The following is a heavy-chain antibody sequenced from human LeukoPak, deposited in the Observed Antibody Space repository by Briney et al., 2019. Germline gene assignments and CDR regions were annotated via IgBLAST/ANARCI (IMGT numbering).Heavy chain of an antibody. J-gene: IGHJ4*02. CDR3: ARGALDPETVTNYFEY. V-gene: IGHV1-2*02. Sequence: ASVRVSCKASGYTFSDHYMHWVRQAPGQGVDWLGWINPNSGGTDYARKFRGRVTMTRDMSLSTAYMELTRLTYDDTAVYYCARGALDPETVTNYFEYWAQGTLVTVSS. CDR1: GYTFSDHY. D-gene: IGHD4-17*01. CDR2: INPNSGGT.